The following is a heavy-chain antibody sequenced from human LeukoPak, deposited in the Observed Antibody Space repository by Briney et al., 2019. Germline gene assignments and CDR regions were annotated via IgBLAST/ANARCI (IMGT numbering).Heavy chain of an antibody. CDR2: IRSRSAGGTT. D-gene: IGHD2-15*01. V-gene: IGHV3-15*01. CDR3: STGGGTHDY. Sequence: PGGSLRLSCAASGFSLSNSAMGWVRQAPGKGLEWVGRIRSRSAGGTTDYGAPVKGRFTISRDDSKNTLYLQMNSLKTEDTAVYYCSTGGGTHDYWGQGTLVTVSS. CDR1: GFSLSNSA. J-gene: IGHJ4*02.